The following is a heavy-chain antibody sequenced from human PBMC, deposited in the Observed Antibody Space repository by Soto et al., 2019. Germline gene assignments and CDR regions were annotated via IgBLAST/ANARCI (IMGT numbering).Heavy chain of an antibody. D-gene: IGHD4-17*01. J-gene: IGHJ3*02. CDR3: ARGDGDSLKAFDI. CDR2: INHSGST. CDR1: GGSFSGYY. V-gene: IGHV4-34*01. Sequence: QVQLQQWGAGLLKPSETLSLTCAVYGGSFSGYYWSWIRQPPGQGLEWIGEINHSGSTNYNPSLKSRVTISVDTSKNQFSLKLSSVTAADTAVYYCARGDGDSLKAFDIWGQGTMVTVSS.